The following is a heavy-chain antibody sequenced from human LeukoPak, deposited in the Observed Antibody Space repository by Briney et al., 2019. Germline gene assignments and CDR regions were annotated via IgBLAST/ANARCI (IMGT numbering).Heavy chain of an antibody. CDR3: ARGSPYYDFWSGYYTAGNWIDP. V-gene: IGHV1-3*01. CDR1: GYTFTSYA. J-gene: IGHJ5*02. Sequence: ASVKVSCKASGYTFTSYAMHWVRQAPGQRLEWMGWINAGNGNTKYSQKFQGRVTITRDTSASTAYMELSSLRSEDTAVYYCARGSPYYDFWSGYYTAGNWIDPWGQGTLVTVSS. CDR2: INAGNGNT. D-gene: IGHD3-3*01.